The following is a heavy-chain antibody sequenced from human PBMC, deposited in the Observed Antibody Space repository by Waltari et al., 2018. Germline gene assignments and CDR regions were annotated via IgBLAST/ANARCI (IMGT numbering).Heavy chain of an antibody. J-gene: IGHJ4*02. CDR2: ISSSSSYI. CDR3: ARTRYSSSCFDY. Sequence: EVQLVESGGGLVKPGGSLRLSCAASGFTFSSYSLNWVRQAPGKGLEWVSSISSSSSYIYYADSVKGRFTISRDNAKNSLYLQVNSLRAEDTAVYYCARTRYSSSCFDYWGQGTLVTVSS. D-gene: IGHD6-13*01. CDR1: GFTFSSYS. V-gene: IGHV3-21*01.